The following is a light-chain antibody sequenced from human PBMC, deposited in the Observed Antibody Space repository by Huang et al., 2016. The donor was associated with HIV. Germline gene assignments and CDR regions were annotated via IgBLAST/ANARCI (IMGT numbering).Light chain of an antibody. V-gene: IGKV3D-15*01. J-gene: IGKJ1*01. Sequence: EIVMTQSPATLSVSPGERVTLSCRAGQSISNNLAWYQHKPGQSPRLLFYAASTRATGIPARFSGSGSETEFTLTINSLQSEDFAVYYCQHYNSWPRTFGQGTKVEIK. CDR2: AAS. CDR1: QSISNN. CDR3: QHYNSWPRT.